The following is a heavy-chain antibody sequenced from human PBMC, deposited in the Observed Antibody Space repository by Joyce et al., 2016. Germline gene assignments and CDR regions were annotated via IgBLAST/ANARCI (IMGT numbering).Heavy chain of an antibody. D-gene: IGHD5-18*01. CDR1: GFTFSSHS. Sequence: QVQLVESGGGVVQPGRSLRLSCAASGFTFSSHSMHWARQAQGKGLEWVTLILYDGSNAYYADSVKGRFTISRDNSKSTLYLQMNSLRAEDTAVYYCARDNGYSNGHGFDYWGQGTLVTVSS. CDR3: ARDNGYSNGHGFDY. J-gene: IGHJ4*02. V-gene: IGHV3-30*04. CDR2: ILYDGSNA.